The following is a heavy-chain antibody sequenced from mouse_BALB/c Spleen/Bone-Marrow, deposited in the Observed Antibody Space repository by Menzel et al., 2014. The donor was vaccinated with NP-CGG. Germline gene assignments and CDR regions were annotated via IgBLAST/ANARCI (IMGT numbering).Heavy chain of an antibody. CDR3: TRSGAFAY. CDR1: GFTFSNYW. Sequence: EVNLVESGGGLVQPGGSMKLSCVASGFTFSNYWMNWVRQSPEKRLEWVAEIRLKSNNYATHYAESVKGRFTISRDDSKSSVYLQMNNLRAEDTGIYYCTRSGAFAYWGQGTLVTVSA. J-gene: IGHJ3*01. D-gene: IGHD1-3*01. V-gene: IGHV6-6*02. CDR2: IRLKSNNYAT.